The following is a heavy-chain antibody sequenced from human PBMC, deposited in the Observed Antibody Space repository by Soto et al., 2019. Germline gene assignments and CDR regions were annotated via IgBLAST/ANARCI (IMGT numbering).Heavy chain of an antibody. J-gene: IGHJ4*02. CDR2: ISDSGGST. D-gene: IGHD6-19*01. V-gene: IGHV3-23*01. CDR3: AKGASGIAVADPFDY. CDR1: RFTFSSYA. Sequence: GGSLRLSCAASRFTFSSYAMNWVRQAPGKGLEWVSVISDSGGSTYYADSVKGRFTISRDNSKNSLYLQMNRLRAEDTAVYYCAKGASGIAVADPFDYWGQGTLVTVSS.